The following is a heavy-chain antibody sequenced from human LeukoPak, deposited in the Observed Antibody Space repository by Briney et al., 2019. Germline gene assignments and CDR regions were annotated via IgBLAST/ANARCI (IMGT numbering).Heavy chain of an antibody. Sequence: SVKVSCKASGGTFSSYAISWVRQAPGQGLEWMGGIIPIFGTANYAQKFQGRVTITTDESTSTAYMELSSLRSEDTAVYYCARSYYDSSGYYYVAYWGQGALVTVSS. D-gene: IGHD3-22*01. CDR3: ARSYYDSSGYYYVAY. CDR1: GGTFSSYA. CDR2: IIPIFGTA. J-gene: IGHJ4*02. V-gene: IGHV1-69*05.